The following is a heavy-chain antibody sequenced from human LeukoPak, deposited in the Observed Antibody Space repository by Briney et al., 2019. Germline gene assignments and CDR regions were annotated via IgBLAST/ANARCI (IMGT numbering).Heavy chain of an antibody. CDR3: ARCKGTEAGSDY. Sequence: SETLSLTCAVYGGSFSGYYWSWIRQPPGKGLEWIGEINHSGSTNYNPSLKSRVTISVDTSKNQFSLKLSSVTAADTAVYYCARCKGTEAGSDYWGQGTLVTVSS. CDR2: INHSGST. CDR1: GGSFSGYY. V-gene: IGHV4-34*01. D-gene: IGHD6-19*01. J-gene: IGHJ4*02.